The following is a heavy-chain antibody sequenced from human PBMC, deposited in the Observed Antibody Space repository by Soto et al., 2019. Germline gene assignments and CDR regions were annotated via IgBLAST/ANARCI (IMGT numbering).Heavy chain of an antibody. J-gene: IGHJ4*02. V-gene: IGHV1-2*02. CDR1: GNTHTIYF. Sequence: QVQLVQSGAEVKQPGASVRVSCKASGNTHTIYFIHWLRQAPGQGLAWMGWINSVSGGTNYAPRFRGRVSMTRDTSSATAFMDLSGLRSDDTAVYYCARGGIYYAHWGQGTLVTVSS. CDR2: INSVSGGT. CDR3: ARGGIYYAH. D-gene: IGHD3-22*01.